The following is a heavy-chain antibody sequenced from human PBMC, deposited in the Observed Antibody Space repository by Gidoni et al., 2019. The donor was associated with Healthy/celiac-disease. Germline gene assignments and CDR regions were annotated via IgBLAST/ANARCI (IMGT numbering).Heavy chain of an antibody. D-gene: IGHD4-17*01. V-gene: IGHV3-30*18. CDR1: GFTFSSYG. Sequence: QVQLVESGGGVVQPGRSLRLSCAASGFTFSSYGMHWVRQAPGKGLEWVAVISYDGSNKYYADSVKGRFTISRDNSKNTLYLQMNSLRAEDTAVYYCAKDLTYGDYYYFDYWGQGTLVTVSS. J-gene: IGHJ4*02. CDR3: AKDLTYGDYYYFDY. CDR2: ISYDGSNK.